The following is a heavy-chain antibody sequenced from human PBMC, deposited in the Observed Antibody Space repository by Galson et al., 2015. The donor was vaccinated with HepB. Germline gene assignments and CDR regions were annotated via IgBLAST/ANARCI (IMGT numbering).Heavy chain of an antibody. J-gene: IGHJ4*02. V-gene: IGHV3-48*01. CDR3: ARVVLSGSYWYFDF. D-gene: IGHD1-26*01. Sequence: SLRLSCAASGSTFSSFTMNWVRQAPGKRLEWVSYISTTGTNIFYVDSVKGRFAVSRDNAKNSLYLQMNSLRAEDTAIYYCARVVLSGSYWYFDFWGQGTLVTVSS. CDR2: ISTTGTNI. CDR1: GSTFSSFT.